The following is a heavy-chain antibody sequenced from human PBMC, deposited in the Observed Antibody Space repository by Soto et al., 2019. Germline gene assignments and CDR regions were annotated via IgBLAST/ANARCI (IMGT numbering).Heavy chain of an antibody. Sequence: RGESLKISCKGSGYSFTSYWISWVRQMPGKGLEWMGRIDPSDSYTNYSPSFQGHVTISADKSISTAYLQWSSLKASDTAMYYCARLPIRLLEWSAPHRLALTDRGAYYYYVIDFWGQRSSDTGSS. D-gene: IGHD3-3*01. CDR2: IDPSDSYT. J-gene: IGHJ6*02. V-gene: IGHV5-10-1*01. CDR3: ARLPIRLLEWSAPHRLALTDRGAYYYYVIDF. CDR1: GYSFTSYW.